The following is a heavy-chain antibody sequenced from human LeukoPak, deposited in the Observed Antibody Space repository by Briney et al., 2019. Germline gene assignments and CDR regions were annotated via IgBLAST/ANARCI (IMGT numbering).Heavy chain of an antibody. CDR2: ISYDGSNK. D-gene: IGHD3-22*01. V-gene: IGHV3-30*18. CDR1: GFTFSSYA. Sequence: PGGSLRLSCAASGFTFSSYAMHWVRQAPGKGLEWVAVISYDGSNKYYVDSVKGRFTISRDNSKNTLYLQMNSLRAEDTAVYYCAKEGSYDSSGYFPYYLDYWGQGTLVTVSS. J-gene: IGHJ4*02. CDR3: AKEGSYDSSGYFPYYLDY.